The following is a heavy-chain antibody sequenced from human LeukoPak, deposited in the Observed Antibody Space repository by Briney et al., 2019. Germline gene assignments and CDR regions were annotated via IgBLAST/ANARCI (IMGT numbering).Heavy chain of an antibody. J-gene: IGHJ5*02. CDR1: GYXFTSYG. CDR3: ARDPGYSYGTSWFDP. V-gene: IGHV1-18*01. Sequence: GASVKVSCRASGYXFTSYGINWVRQAPGQGLEWLGWISAYNGNTNYAQKLQGRVTMTTDTSTSTAYMELRSLSSDDTAVYYCARDPGYSYGTSWFDPWGQGTLVTVSS. CDR2: ISAYNGNT. D-gene: IGHD5-18*01.